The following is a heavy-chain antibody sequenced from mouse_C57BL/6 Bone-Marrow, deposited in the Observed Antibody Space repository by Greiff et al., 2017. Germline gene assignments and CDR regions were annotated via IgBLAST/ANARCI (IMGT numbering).Heavy chain of an antibody. CDR2: INPENGDA. J-gene: IGHJ4*01. Sequence: VKLQESGAELVRPGASVTLSCKASGYTFTDYEMHWVKQTPVHGLEWIGVINPENGDAAYNQKFKGKAILTADKTFSTAYMELRSLTSDDSAVFYCTRFHYCLYSDAIDYWGQGTSATVSA. V-gene: IGHV1-15*01. CDR3: TRFHYCLYSDAIDY. CDR1: GYTFTDYE. D-gene: IGHD1-1*02.